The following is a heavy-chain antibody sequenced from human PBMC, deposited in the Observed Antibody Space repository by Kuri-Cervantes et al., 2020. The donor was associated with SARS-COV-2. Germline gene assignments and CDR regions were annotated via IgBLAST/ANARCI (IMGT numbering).Heavy chain of an antibody. V-gene: IGHV3-21*01. CDR1: GFTFSSYS. J-gene: IGHJ3*02. CDR3: ARDAPKGPSHFDI. CDR2: ISSSSSYI. Sequence: GESQKISCAASGFTFSSYSMNWVRQATGKGLEWVSSISSSSSYIYYADSVKVRFTISRDNAKNSLYLQMNSLRAEDTAVYYCARDAPKGPSHFDIWGQGTMVTVSS.